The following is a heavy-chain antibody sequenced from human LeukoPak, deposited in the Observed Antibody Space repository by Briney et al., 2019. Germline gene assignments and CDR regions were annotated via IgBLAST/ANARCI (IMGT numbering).Heavy chain of an antibody. J-gene: IGHJ4*02. D-gene: IGHD1-26*01. CDR1: GYSFTGYY. V-gene: IGHV1-2*02. CDR2: INPYSGGT. Sequence: ASVKVSCKASGYSFTGYYLHWVRQAPGQGLEWMGWINPYSGGTNYAQNFQGRVTMTRDTSISTAYMELSRLRSDDTALYYCARNEGATPGGPGSYWGQGTLVTVSS. CDR3: ARNEGATPGGPGSY.